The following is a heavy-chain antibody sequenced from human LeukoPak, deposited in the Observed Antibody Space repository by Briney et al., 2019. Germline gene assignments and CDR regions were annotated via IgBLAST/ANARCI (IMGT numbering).Heavy chain of an antibody. CDR1: GFTFNSYA. CDR2: ISGSGGST. D-gene: IGHD2-2*02. J-gene: IGHJ5*02. Sequence: PGGSLRLSCAASGFTFNSYAMSWVRQAPGKGLEWVSAISGSGGSTYYADSVKGRFTISRDNSKNTLYLQMNSLRAEDTAVYYCAKEHIVVVPAAIGKARFDPWGQGTLVTVSS. CDR3: AKEHIVVVPAAIGKARFDP. V-gene: IGHV3-23*01.